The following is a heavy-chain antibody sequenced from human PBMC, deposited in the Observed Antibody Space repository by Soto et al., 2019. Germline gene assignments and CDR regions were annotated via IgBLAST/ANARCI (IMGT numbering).Heavy chain of an antibody. CDR1: GFTFSSYW. D-gene: IGHD3-16*01. CDR3: AKDLSWGQCDY. J-gene: IGHJ4*02. CDR2: IRSDETAT. Sequence: EVQLVESGGGLVQPGGSLRLSCAASGFTFSSYWMHWVRQDPLKGLVWVSSIRSDETATQYADSVKGRFTVSRDNAKNTVYLQMNSLRAEDTAVYYCAKDLSWGQCDYWGQGTLVTVSS. V-gene: IGHV3-74*03.